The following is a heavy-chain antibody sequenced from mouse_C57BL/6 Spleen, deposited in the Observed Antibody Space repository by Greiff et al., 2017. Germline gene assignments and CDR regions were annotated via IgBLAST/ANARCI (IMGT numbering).Heavy chain of an antibody. J-gene: IGHJ2*01. CDR2: ISDGGSYT. CDR3: ARDVGSSDY. D-gene: IGHD1-1*01. Sequence: EVQRVESGGGLVKPGGSLKLSCAASGFTFSSYAMSWVRQTPEKRLEWVATISDGGSYTYYPDNVKGRFTISRDNAKNNLYLQMSHLKSEDTAMYYCARDVGSSDYWGQGTTLTVSS. V-gene: IGHV5-4*01. CDR1: GFTFSSYA.